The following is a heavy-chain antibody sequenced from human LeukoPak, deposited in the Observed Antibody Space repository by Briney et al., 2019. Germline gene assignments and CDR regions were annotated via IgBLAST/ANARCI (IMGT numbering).Heavy chain of an antibody. CDR1: GFTVSSNY. D-gene: IGHD2-21*02. Sequence: GGSLRLSCAASGFTVSSNYMSWVRQAPGKGLEWVSVIYSGGTTYYADSVKGRFTISRDNSKNTLYLQMNSLRAEDTAVYYCARGWSLVTAMTYWDQGTLVTVSS. V-gene: IGHV3-53*01. CDR3: ARGWSLVTAMTY. J-gene: IGHJ4*02. CDR2: IYSGGTT.